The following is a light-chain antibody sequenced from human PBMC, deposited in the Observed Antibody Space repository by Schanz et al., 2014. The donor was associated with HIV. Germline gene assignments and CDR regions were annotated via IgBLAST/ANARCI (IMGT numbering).Light chain of an antibody. CDR1: NSDIGAYNY. CDR3: SSYIRSTTPVV. J-gene: IGLJ2*01. CDR2: DVT. V-gene: IGLV2-14*03. Sequence: QSVLTQPASVSGSPGQSIAISCTGTNSDIGAYNYVSWYQQHPGKAPKLMIYDVTNRPSGVSNRFSGSKSGNTASLTISGLQAEDEADYYCSSYIRSTTPVVFGGGTKLTVL.